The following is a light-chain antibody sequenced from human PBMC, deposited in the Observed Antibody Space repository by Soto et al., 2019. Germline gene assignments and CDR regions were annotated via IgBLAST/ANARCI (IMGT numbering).Light chain of an antibody. CDR1: SGHSNYA. Sequence: QLVLTQSPSASASLGASVKLTCTLSSGHSNYAIAWHQQQSEKGPRYLMNLNSDGSHSKGDGIPDRFSGSSSGAERYLTISSLHSEDEADYYCQTWGSGIVVFGGGTKLTVL. V-gene: IGLV4-69*01. J-gene: IGLJ2*01. CDR2: LNSDGSH. CDR3: QTWGSGIVV.